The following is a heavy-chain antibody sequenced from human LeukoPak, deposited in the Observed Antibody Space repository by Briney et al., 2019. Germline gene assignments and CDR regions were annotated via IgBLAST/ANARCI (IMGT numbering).Heavy chain of an antibody. CDR2: IYYSGST. J-gene: IGHJ4*02. D-gene: IGHD3-22*01. CDR1: GGSISSHY. V-gene: IGHV4-59*11. CDR3: ATDRYYYDSSGYYYADY. Sequence: PSETLSLTCTVSGGSISSHYWSWIRQPPGKGLEWIGYIYYSGSTNYNPSLKSRVTISVDTSKNQFSLKLSSVTAADTAVYYCATDRYYYDSSGYYYADYWGQGTLVTVSS.